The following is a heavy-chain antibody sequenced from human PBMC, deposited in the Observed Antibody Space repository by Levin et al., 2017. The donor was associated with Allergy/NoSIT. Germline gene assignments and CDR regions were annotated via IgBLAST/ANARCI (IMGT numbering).Heavy chain of an antibody. CDR1: GLTFSRYA. CDR2: ASGSGEST. D-gene: IGHD2-15*01. V-gene: IGHV3-23*01. CDR3: AKGSLHEEVSANFWYFDL. Sequence: RAGGSLRLSCAASGLTFSRYAVNWVRRAPGKGLEWVSVASGSGESTYYADSVKGRFTISRDNAKNTVFLQMNRLRVEDTAIYYCAKGSLHEEVSANFWYFDLWGRGTQVTVSS. J-gene: IGHJ2*01.